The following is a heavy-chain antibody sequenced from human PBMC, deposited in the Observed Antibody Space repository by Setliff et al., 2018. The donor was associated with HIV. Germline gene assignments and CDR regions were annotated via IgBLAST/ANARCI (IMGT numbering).Heavy chain of an antibody. CDR2: ISIYNDNT. J-gene: IGHJ5*02. Sequence: GASVKVSCKASGYIFSSYGISWVRQAPGQGLEWMGWISIYNDNTNYAQKFQGRNILTKDTSTTTVYMELRSLRPDDTAVYFCASDPPSGLVIPKPLDPWGQGTLVTLSS. V-gene: IGHV1-18*01. D-gene: IGHD3-9*01. CDR3: ASDPPSGLVIPKPLDP. CDR1: GYIFSSYG.